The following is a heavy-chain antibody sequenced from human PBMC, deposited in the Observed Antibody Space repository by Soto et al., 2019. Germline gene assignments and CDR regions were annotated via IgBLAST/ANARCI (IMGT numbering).Heavy chain of an antibody. J-gene: IGHJ5*02. V-gene: IGHV3-23*01. CDR3: ARFSYNTYPLKKSFDP. D-gene: IGHD3-10*01. CDR2: ISGGGGGT. Sequence: PGGSLRLSCAASGFSFSSYAMNWVRQAPGKGLEWVSGISGGGGGTYYADSVKGRFTISRDNSNNTLCLQMNSLRAEDTAVYFCARFSYNTYPLKKSFDPWGQGTLVTVSS. CDR1: GFSFSSYA.